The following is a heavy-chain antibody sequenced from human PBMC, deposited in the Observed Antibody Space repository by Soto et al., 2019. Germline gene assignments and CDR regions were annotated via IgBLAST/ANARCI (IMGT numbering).Heavy chain of an antibody. V-gene: IGHV3-13*01. Sequence: GGSLRLSCAASGFTFSSYDMHWVRQATGKGLEWVSAIGTAGDTYYPGSVKGRFTISRENAKNSLYLQMNSPRAGDTAVYYCARVGATTCAFDIWGQGTMVTVSS. J-gene: IGHJ3*02. D-gene: IGHD1-26*01. CDR3: ARVGATTCAFDI. CDR1: GFTFSSYD. CDR2: IGTAGDT.